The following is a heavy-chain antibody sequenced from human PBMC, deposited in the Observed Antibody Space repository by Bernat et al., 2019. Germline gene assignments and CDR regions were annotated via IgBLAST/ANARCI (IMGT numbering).Heavy chain of an antibody. CDR3: ARRLLLFRELWEAFDF. CDR1: GFTFSSYA. V-gene: IGHV3-30*01. Sequence: QVQLVESGGGVVQPGRSLRLSCAASGFTFSSYAMHWVRQAPGKGLEWVAVISYDGSNKYYADSVKGRFTISRANSKNTLYLQMNSLRAEDTAVYYCARRLLLFRELWEAFDFWGQGTLVTGSS. CDR2: ISYDGSNK. D-gene: IGHD3-10*01. J-gene: IGHJ4*02.